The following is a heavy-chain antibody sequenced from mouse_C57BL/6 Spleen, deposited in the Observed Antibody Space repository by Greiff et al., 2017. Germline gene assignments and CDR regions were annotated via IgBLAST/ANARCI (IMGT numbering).Heavy chain of an antibody. V-gene: IGHV3-1*01. CDR1: GYSITSGYD. CDR2: ISYSGST. Sequence: DVQLQESGPGMVKPSQSLSLTCTVTGYSITSGYDWHWIRHFPGNKLEWMGYISYSGSTNYNPSLKSRISITHDTSKNHFFLKLNSVTTEDTATYYCARGGDYYGSRDAMDYWGQGTSVTVSS. CDR3: ARGGDYYGSRDAMDY. D-gene: IGHD1-1*01. J-gene: IGHJ4*01.